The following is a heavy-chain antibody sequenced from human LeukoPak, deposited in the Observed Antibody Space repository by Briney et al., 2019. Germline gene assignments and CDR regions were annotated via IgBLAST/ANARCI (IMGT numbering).Heavy chain of an antibody. Sequence: TSETLSLTCTVSGYSISSGYYWGWIRQPPGKGLEWIGSIYHSGSTYYNPSLKSRVTISVDTSKNQFSLKLTSVTAADTAVHYCARVSSSSWDQVEYYLDHWGQGTLVTVSS. J-gene: IGHJ4*02. CDR3: ARVSSSSWDQVEYYLDH. V-gene: IGHV4-38-2*02. D-gene: IGHD6-13*01. CDR2: IYHSGST. CDR1: GYSISSGYY.